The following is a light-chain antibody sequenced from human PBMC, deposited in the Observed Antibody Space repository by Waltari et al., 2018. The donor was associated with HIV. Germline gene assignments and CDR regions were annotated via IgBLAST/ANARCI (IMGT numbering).Light chain of an antibody. CDR2: AKD. Sequence: SSELTQDPTVSVALGQTVRITCQGDSIRTYSASWYQQKPGQAPILVIYAKDNRPSGIPDRFSASSSGNTASLTITGAQAEDEADYYCNSRDSSSSHNWVFGGGTKLTVL. CDR1: SIRTYS. J-gene: IGLJ3*02. V-gene: IGLV3-19*01. CDR3: NSRDSSSSHNWV.